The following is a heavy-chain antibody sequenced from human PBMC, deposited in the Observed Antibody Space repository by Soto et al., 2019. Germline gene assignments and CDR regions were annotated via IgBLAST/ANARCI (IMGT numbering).Heavy chain of an antibody. CDR3: ARDPSIRSPPDY. CDR1: GFTFNDYY. J-gene: IGHJ4*02. V-gene: IGHV3-11*05. Sequence: PGGSTKLARAASGFTFNDYYMVCIRQAPGTGLEWVSYISSTGSYREYADSVKGRFTISRDNAKNSLYLQMDSLRDDDTAVYYCARDPSIRSPPDYWGRGTLVTVSS. CDR2: ISSTGSYR. D-gene: IGHD3-3*02.